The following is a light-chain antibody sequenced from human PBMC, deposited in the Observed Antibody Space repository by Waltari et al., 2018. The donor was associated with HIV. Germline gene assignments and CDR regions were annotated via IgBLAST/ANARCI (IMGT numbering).Light chain of an antibody. J-gene: IGLJ3*02. CDR2: RDN. CDR1: SATLGHT. Sequence: QSVLTQPPSASGAPGQRVTISCSVSSATLGHTVYWYQQLPGTAPKVLIYRDNQRPSGVPDRFSGSRSGTSASLDVSGLRSEDEANYICAAWDDILGGWVFGGGTKLTVL. CDR3: AAWDDILGGWV. V-gene: IGLV1-47*01.